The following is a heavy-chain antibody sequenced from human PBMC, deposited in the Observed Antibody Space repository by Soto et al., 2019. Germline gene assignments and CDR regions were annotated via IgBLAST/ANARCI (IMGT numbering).Heavy chain of an antibody. CDR3: AIWARSGYYSNWFDP. V-gene: IGHV1-18*01. Sequence: GASVKVSCKASGYIFTSYGISWVRQAPGQGLEWMGWISAYNGNTNYAQKLQGRVTMTTDTSTSTAYMELRSLRSDDTVVYYCAIWARSGYYSNWFDPWGQGTLVTVSS. D-gene: IGHD3-22*01. J-gene: IGHJ5*02. CDR1: GYIFTSYG. CDR2: ISAYNGNT.